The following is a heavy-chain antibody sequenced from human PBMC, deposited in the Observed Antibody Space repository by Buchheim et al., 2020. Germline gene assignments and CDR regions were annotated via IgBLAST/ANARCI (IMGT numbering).Heavy chain of an antibody. J-gene: IGHJ4*02. CDR3: ARRTRQWLVLGGGIDY. V-gene: IGHV4-39*07. CDR1: GGSISRTIYY. Sequence: QLQLQESGPGLVKPSETLSLTCSVSGGSISRTIYYWGWIRQPPGKGLEWIGEINHSGSTNYNPSLKSRVTISVDTSKNQFSLKLSSVTAADTAVYYCARRTRQWLVLGGGIDYWGQGTL. CDR2: INHSGST. D-gene: IGHD6-19*01.